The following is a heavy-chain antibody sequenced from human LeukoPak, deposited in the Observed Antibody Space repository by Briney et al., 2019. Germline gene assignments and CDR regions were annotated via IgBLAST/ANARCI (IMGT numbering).Heavy chain of an antibody. CDR1: GFTFSSHD. D-gene: IGHD1-1*01. CDR3: ARRSTSSTTFDY. J-gene: IGHJ4*02. Sequence: GGSLRLSCAATGFTFSSHDINWVRQAPGKGLEWVSSISGSGVTTYYADSVKGRLTISRDNSKNTLSLRMNSLRAEDTAVYYCARRSTSSTTFDYWGQGTLVTVSS. V-gene: IGHV3-23*01. CDR2: ISGSGVTT.